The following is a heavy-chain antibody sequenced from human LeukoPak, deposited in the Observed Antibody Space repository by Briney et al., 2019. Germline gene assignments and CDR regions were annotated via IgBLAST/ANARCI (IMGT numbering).Heavy chain of an antibody. Sequence: PGGSLRLACAASGFTLSSYAMDWVRQAPGKGLEWVAFISYDGSNKYYADSVKGRSTISRDNSKNTLYLQMNSLRAEDTAVYYCARAQLHHGLNTVTTPAGKFDPWGQGTLVTVSS. D-gene: IGHD4-17*01. CDR3: ARAQLHHGLNTVTTPAGKFDP. V-gene: IGHV3-30-3*01. J-gene: IGHJ5*02. CDR1: GFTLSSYA. CDR2: ISYDGSNK.